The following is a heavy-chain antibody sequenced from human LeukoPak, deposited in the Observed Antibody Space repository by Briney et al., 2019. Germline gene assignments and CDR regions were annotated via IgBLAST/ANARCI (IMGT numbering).Heavy chain of an antibody. D-gene: IGHD1-26*01. CDR3: ARGYRTVGAIEYFQH. CDR1: GYTFTSYA. CDR2: INAGNGNT. Sequence: ASVKVSCKASGYTFTSYAMHWVRQAPGQRLEWMGWINAGNGNTKYSQKFQGRVTMTRDTSISTAYMELSRLRSDDTAVYYCARGYRTVGAIEYFQHWGQGTLVTVSS. V-gene: IGHV1-3*01. J-gene: IGHJ1*01.